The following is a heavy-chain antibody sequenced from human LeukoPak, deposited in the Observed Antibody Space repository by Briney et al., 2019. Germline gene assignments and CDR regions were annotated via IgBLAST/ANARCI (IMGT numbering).Heavy chain of an antibody. CDR1: GFTFSSYA. Sequence: PGGSLRLSCAASGFTFSSYAMSWVRQAPGKGLEWVSAISGSGGSTYYADSVKGRFTISRDNSKNTLYLQMNSLRAEDTAVYYCAKGFEGGIYSYGEFDYWGQGTLVTVSS. D-gene: IGHD5-18*01. CDR2: ISGSGGST. V-gene: IGHV3-23*01. CDR3: AKGFEGGIYSYGEFDY. J-gene: IGHJ4*02.